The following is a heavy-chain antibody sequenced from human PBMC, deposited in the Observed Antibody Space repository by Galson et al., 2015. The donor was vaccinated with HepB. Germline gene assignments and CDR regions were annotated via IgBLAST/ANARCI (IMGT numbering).Heavy chain of an antibody. CDR1: GYTLTSYY. Sequence: SVKVSCKASGYTLTSYYMHWVRQAPGQGLEWMGIINPSGGSTSYAQKFQGRVTMTRDTSTSTVYMELSSLRSEDTAVYYCARDAYCSSTSCYTGYYYYGMDVWGQGTTVTVSS. J-gene: IGHJ6*02. D-gene: IGHD2-2*02. CDR3: ARDAYCSSTSCYTGYYYYGMDV. V-gene: IGHV1-46*01. CDR2: INPSGGST.